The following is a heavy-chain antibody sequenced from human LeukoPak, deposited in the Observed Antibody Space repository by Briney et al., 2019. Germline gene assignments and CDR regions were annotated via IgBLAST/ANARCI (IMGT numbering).Heavy chain of an antibody. J-gene: IGHJ4*02. CDR2: IYYSGST. CDR3: ARASYQLLYAFDY. Sequence: WVRQPPGEGLEWIGSIYYSGSTYYNPSLKSRVTISVDTSKNQFSLKLSSVTAADTAVYYCARASYQLLYAFDYWGQGTLVTVSS. V-gene: IGHV4-39*07. D-gene: IGHD2-2*02.